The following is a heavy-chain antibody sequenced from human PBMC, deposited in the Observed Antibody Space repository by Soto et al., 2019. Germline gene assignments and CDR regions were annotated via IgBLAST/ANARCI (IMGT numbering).Heavy chain of an antibody. V-gene: IGHV3-33*01. CDR1: GFTFNNYG. Sequence: QVQAVESGGGEVQPGTSLRLSCAASGFTFNNYGMHWVRQAPGKGLEWVAVIWYDASHKYYADSVKGRFTISRDNSKNTLYLQMSSLRGEDTAVYYCARDKTFGGTIGSAFDSWGQGTLVTVSS. J-gene: IGHJ4*02. CDR3: ARDKTFGGTIGSAFDS. D-gene: IGHD3-16*01. CDR2: IWYDASHK.